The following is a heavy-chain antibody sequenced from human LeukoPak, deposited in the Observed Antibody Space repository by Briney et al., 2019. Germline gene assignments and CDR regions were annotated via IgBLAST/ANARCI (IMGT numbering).Heavy chain of an antibody. D-gene: IGHD3-10*01. CDR3: ARESRMVRGGKNWFDP. Sequence: GGSLRLSCAASGFTFSSHGMHWVRQAPGKGLDWVVVISADGHTKYYADSVKGRFTISRDNSKNTVYLEMTGLREEDTAVYYCARESRMVRGGKNWFDPWGQGTLVTVSS. V-gene: IGHV3-30*03. CDR1: GFTFSSHG. J-gene: IGHJ5*02. CDR2: ISADGHTK.